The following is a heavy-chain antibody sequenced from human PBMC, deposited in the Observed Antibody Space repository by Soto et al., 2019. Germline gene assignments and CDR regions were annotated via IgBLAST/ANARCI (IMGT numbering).Heavy chain of an antibody. D-gene: IGHD6-13*01. CDR3: AKAPSIAAAGNSNY. V-gene: IGHV3-23*01. Sequence: YYADSVKGRFTISRDNSKNTLYLQMNSLRAEDTAVYYCAKAPSIAAAGNSNYWGQGTLVTVSS. J-gene: IGHJ4*02.